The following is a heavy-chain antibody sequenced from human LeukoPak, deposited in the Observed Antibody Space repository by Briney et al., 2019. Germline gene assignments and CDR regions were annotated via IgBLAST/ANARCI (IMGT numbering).Heavy chain of an antibody. J-gene: IGHJ4*02. Sequence: QAGGSLRLSCAASGFTVSSNYMSWVRQAPGKGLEWVTFIRYDGSDKYYADSVKGRFNLSRDISRNTVYLHMNSLRAEDTAVYYCVIAQLVHDYWGQGTRVTVSS. CDR3: VIAQLVHDY. V-gene: IGHV3-30*02. CDR1: GFTVSSNY. D-gene: IGHD6-13*01. CDR2: IRYDGSDK.